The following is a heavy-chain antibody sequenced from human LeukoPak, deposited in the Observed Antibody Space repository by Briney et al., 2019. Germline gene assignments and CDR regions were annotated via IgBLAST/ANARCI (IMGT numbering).Heavy chain of an antibody. V-gene: IGHV4-39*07. CDR1: GVSISTSNYY. CDR2: IFYSGST. Sequence: SETLSLTCTVSGVSISTSNYYWGWIRQPPGKGLEWIGNIFYSGSTYYSPSLRSRVTIPLDTSRNQFSLKLNSVTAADTAVYYCAKSTGYGLVDIWGQGTMVTVSS. CDR3: AKSTGYGLVDI. D-gene: IGHD3-9*01. J-gene: IGHJ3*02.